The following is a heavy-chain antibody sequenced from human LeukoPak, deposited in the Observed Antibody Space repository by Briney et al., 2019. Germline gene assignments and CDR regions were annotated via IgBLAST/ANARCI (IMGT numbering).Heavy chain of an antibody. V-gene: IGHV3-15*04. Sequence: GGSLRLSCAASVFTFKSAWMSWVRQAPGKGLEWVGRIEGKSDGATTLYAAAVKGRFTISRDDSKNTLYLQMNSLKTEDSALYYCRYDTVFYWGQGTRVTVSS. CDR2: IEGKSDGATT. D-gene: IGHD1-1*01. J-gene: IGHJ4*02. CDR3: RYDTVFY. CDR1: VFTFKSAW.